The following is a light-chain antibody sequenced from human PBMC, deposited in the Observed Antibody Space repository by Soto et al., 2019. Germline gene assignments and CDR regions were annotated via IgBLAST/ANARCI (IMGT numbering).Light chain of an antibody. CDR3: QQYASSPLT. CDR2: GAS. Sequence: EIVLTQSPGTLSLSSGERATLSCRASQSVRSNYLAWYQQKPGQAPRLLIYGASSRATGIPDRFGGSGSGKDFTLTIRRLEPEDFAVYYCQQYASSPLTFGGGTKVEIK. J-gene: IGKJ4*01. V-gene: IGKV3-20*01. CDR1: QSVRSNY.